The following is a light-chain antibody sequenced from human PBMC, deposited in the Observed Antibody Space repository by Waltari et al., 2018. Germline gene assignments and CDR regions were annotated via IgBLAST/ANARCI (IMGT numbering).Light chain of an antibody. J-gene: IGKJ4*01. CDR3: MQGTHWPPT. CDR1: QSLVHSNGNTY. CDR2: RVS. V-gene: IGKV2-30*02. Sequence: DVVLSQSPLPLHVTLGQPASISCTSSQSLVHSNGNTYLNWYKQRPGQSPRRLIYRVSNRDSGVPDRISGSGSGTDFTLTINRVEAEDVGVYYCMQGTHWPPTFGGGTKVEIK.